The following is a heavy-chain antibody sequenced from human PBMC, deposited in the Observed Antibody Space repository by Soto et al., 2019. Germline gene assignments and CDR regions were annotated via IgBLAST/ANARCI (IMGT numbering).Heavy chain of an antibody. J-gene: IGHJ6*02. D-gene: IGHD1-1*01. CDR2: LTWDGSTT. V-gene: IGHV3-43D*04. Sequence: GESLKISCAASGFTFNDYAMHWVRQVPGKGLEWVSLLTWDGSTTYYADSVKGRFTVSRDNNKNSLYLQMNSLRPEDTALYYCEKDISKPEQYYAMDVWGRGTTVTVYS. CDR3: EKDISKPEQYYAMDV. CDR1: GFTFNDYA.